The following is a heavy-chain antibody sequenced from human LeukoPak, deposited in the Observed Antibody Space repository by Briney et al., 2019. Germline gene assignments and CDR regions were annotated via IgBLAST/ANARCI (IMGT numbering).Heavy chain of an antibody. V-gene: IGHV1-18*01. D-gene: IGHD6-19*01. CDR1: GYTFTSYG. CDR2: ISAYNGNT. CDR3: ASCTGYSSGWYGESGYYYYYMDV. Sequence: ASVKVSCKASGYTFTSYGISWVRQAPGHGREWMGWISAYNGNTNYAQKLQGRVTMTTDTSTSTAYMELRSLRSDDTAVYYCASCTGYSSGWYGESGYYYYYMDVWGKGTTVTVSS. J-gene: IGHJ6*03.